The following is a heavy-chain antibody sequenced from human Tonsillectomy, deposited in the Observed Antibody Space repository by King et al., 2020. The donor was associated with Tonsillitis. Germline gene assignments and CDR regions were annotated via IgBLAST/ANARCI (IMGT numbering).Heavy chain of an antibody. CDR1: GFTFSSYG. J-gene: IGHJ3*02. V-gene: IGHV3-30*02. CDR2: IRYDGSKK. CDR3: AKDSGPAAFDI. Sequence: VQLVESGGGVVQPGGSLRLSCAASGFTFSSYGMHWVRQAPGKGLEWVAFIRYDGSKKYYADSVKGRFTISRDNSKNTLYLQMNSLRAKDTAVYYCAKDSGPAAFDIWGQGTMVTVSS.